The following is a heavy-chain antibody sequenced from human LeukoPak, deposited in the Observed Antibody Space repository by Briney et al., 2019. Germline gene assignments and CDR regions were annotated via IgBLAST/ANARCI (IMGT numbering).Heavy chain of an antibody. J-gene: IGHJ4*02. CDR1: GFTFSTYT. Sequence: PGGSLRLSCAASGFTFSTYTMHWVRQAPGKGLEWVAVTSSDGANKYYADSVRGRFTISRDSSKNTLYLQMNSLRAEDTAVYYCASGYCSGGSCYSVWDWGQGTLVTVSS. CDR3: ASGYCSGGSCYSVWD. V-gene: IGHV3-30*04. CDR2: TSSDGANK. D-gene: IGHD2-15*01.